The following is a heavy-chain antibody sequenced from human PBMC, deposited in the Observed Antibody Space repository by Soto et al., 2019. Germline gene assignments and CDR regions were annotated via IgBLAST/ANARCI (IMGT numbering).Heavy chain of an antibody. Sequence: EVQLLESGGGLVQPVGSLRLSCAASGFTFSTYDMSWVRQAPGKGLEWVSGISGSGGKTDYADSVKGRLTISRDNSKNTLYLQMNSLRAEDTAVYYCAKRNLYGSGTHDYWGQGSLVTVSP. J-gene: IGHJ4*02. CDR2: ISGSGGKT. V-gene: IGHV3-23*01. CDR1: GFTFSTYD. D-gene: IGHD3-10*01. CDR3: AKRNLYGSGTHDY.